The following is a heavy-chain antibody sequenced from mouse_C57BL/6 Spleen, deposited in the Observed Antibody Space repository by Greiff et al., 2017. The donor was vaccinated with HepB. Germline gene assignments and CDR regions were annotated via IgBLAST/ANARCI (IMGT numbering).Heavy chain of an antibody. V-gene: IGHV8-8*01. J-gene: IGHJ1*03. D-gene: IGHD1-1*01. CDR1: GFSLSTFGMG. CDR2: IWWDDDK. CDR3: ARIGSYYYGSSYDGWYFDV. Sequence: QVTLKESGPGILQPSQTLSLTCSFSGFSLSTFGMGVGWIRQPSGKGLEWLAHIWWDDDKYYNPALKSRLTISKDTSKNQVFLKIANVDTADTATYYCARIGSYYYGSSYDGWYFDVWGTGTTVTVSS.